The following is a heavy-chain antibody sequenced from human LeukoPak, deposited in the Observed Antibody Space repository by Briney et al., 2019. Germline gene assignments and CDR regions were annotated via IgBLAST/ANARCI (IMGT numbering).Heavy chain of an antibody. D-gene: IGHD3-22*01. Sequence: PGGSLRLSCAASGFTVSSNYMSWVRQAPGKGLEWVSVIYSGGDTYHADSVKGRFTVSRDSSKNTVYLQMNSLRAEDTAVYYCARASYYYDSSPTGDYWGQGTLVTVSS. CDR2: IYSGGDT. CDR3: ARASYYYDSSPTGDY. J-gene: IGHJ4*02. CDR1: GFTVSSNY. V-gene: IGHV3-66*01.